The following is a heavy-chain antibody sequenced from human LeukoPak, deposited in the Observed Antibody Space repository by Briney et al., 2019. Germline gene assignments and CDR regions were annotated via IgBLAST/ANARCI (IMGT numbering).Heavy chain of an antibody. CDR2: INIDASAT. CDR3: VRNHLVANNHYLFDS. V-gene: IGHV3-74*01. J-gene: IGHJ4*02. Sequence: GGSLRLSCTMSDVTFRRSWMHWVRHTPAAGLLWVSRINIDASATSYADSVKGRFTISRDNAKNTLYLQMNSLRVEDSGLYYCVRNHLVANNHYLFDSWGRGTLVTVSS. CDR1: DVTFRRSW. D-gene: IGHD2-15*01.